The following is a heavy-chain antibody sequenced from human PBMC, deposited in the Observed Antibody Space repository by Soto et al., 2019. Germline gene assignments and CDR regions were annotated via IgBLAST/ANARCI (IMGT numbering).Heavy chain of an antibody. CDR2: ISAYSGDT. V-gene: IGHV1-18*01. Sequence: QVQLVQSGAEVKKPGASVKVSCKGSGYTFSTYAIAWVRQAPGQGLEWMAWISAYSGDTNYARKVQGRATLTTDTSTITAYLELKRPTSTHTAIYYCAIGGSGFRPSTYSGQRTRVTVTS. CDR1: GYTFSTYA. CDR3: AIGGSGFRPSTY. D-gene: IGHD6-19*01. J-gene: IGHJ4*02.